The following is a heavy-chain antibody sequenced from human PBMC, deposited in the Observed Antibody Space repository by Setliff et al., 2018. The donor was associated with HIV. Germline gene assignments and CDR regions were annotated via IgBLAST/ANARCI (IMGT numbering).Heavy chain of an antibody. CDR3: AKPLPTANGWHRVFDF. Sequence: GESLKISCAASGFTFYTYAMSWVRQAPGKGLEWVSTFGYSGSDTYYADSVKGRFTISRDNSKGILYLQTNSLRVEDTAMYYCAKPLPTANGWHRVFDFWGQGTSVTVSS. D-gene: IGHD6-19*01. V-gene: IGHV3-23*01. J-gene: IGHJ4*02. CDR2: FGYSGSDT. CDR1: GFTFYTYA.